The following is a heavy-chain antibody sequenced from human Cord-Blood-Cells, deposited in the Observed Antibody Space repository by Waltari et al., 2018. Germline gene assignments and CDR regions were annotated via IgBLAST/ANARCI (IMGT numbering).Heavy chain of an antibody. CDR1: VVPISRAGYY. V-gene: IGHV4-31*03. J-gene: IGHJ4*02. D-gene: IGHD6-13*01. CDR3: ARAPAWGAAAGTDY. Sequence: QVQLQESGPGLVKPSQTLSLTCTVPVVPISRAGYYWSWLRQHPGKGLEWIGYIYYSGSTYYNPSLKSRVTISVDTSKNQFSLKLSSVTAADTAVYYCARAPAWGAAAGTDYWGQGTLVTVSS. CDR2: IYYSGST.